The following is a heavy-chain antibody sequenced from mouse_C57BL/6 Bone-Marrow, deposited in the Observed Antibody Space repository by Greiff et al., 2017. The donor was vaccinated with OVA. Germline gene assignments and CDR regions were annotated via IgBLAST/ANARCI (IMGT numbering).Heavy chain of an antibody. CDR2: ISTLAYSI. D-gene: IGHD2-5*01. Sequence: EVQLVESGGGLVQPGGSLKLSCAASGFTFSDYGMAWVRQAPRKGPEWVAFISTLAYSIYYADTVTGRFTISRENAKNTQYLEMSSLRSEDTAMYYCARLSYYSNCEYFDVWGTGTAVTVSS. J-gene: IGHJ1*03. V-gene: IGHV5-15*01. CDR3: ARLSYYSNCEYFDV. CDR1: GFTFSDYG.